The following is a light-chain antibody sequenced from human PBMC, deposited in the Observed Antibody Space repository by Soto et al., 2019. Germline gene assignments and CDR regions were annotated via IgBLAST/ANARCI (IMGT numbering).Light chain of an antibody. CDR2: LGS. Sequence: DIVMTQSPLSLPVTPGEPASISCRSSQSLLHRNGYNYLDWYLQRPGQSPQLLIYLGSNRASGVPDRFSGSGSGTDFTLKISRVEAEAVGVYYCMQALQTPLYTFGQGTRLEIK. V-gene: IGKV2-28*01. J-gene: IGKJ2*01. CDR3: MQALQTPLYT. CDR1: QSLLHRNGYNY.